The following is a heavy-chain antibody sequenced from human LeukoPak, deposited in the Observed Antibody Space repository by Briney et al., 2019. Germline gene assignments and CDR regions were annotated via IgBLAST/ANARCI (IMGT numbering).Heavy chain of an antibody. CDR1: GFTFSSYG. D-gene: IGHD2-15*01. Sequence: GGSLRLSCAASGFTFSSYGMHWVRQAPGKGLEWVAVIWYDGSHQYYADSVKGRFTISRDNSKNTLDLQMNSLRVEDTAVYFCAKDKDTPATAQPQRGYFESWGQGTLVTVSS. V-gene: IGHV3-33*06. CDR2: IWYDGSHQ. J-gene: IGHJ4*02. CDR3: AKDKDTPATAQPQRGYFES.